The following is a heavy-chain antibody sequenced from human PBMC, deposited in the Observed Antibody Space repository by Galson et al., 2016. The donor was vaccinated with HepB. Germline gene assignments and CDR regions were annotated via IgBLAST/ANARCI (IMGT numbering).Heavy chain of an antibody. CDR1: GFSLGTSGVG. CDR2: IYWNDDK. J-gene: IGHJ4*02. Sequence: PALVKPTQTLTLTCTFSGFSLGTSGVGVGWIRQPPGKAPEWLAPIYWNDDKRYSPSLKSRLTITKDTSKNQVVLKMTNMDPVDTATYYCAHSLITVFAVAHQKYYFDYWGQGTLVTVSS. D-gene: IGHD3-3*01. V-gene: IGHV2-5*01. CDR3: AHSLITVFAVAHQKYYFDY.